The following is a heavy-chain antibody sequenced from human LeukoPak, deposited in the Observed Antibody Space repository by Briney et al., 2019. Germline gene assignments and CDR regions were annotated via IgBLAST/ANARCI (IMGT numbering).Heavy chain of an antibody. CDR3: ARELTTQTKASCSGGNCLGYFDY. D-gene: IGHD2-15*01. Sequence: PGGSLRLSCAASGFTFNTYWMTWVRQAPGKGLEWVANIKQDGSEKYYVDSVKGRFTISRGNAKNSLYLQMDSLRAEDTAVYYCARELTTQTKASCSGGNCLGYFDYSGQGTLVTVSS. CDR1: GFTFNTYW. J-gene: IGHJ4*02. V-gene: IGHV3-7*01. CDR2: IKQDGSEK.